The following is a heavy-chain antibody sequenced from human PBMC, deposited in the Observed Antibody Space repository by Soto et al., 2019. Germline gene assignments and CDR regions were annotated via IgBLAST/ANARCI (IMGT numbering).Heavy chain of an antibody. CDR2: ISTTSTTI. CDR1: GFTFSSYS. Sequence: EVQLVESGGGLVQPGGSLRLSCAASGFTFSSYSMNWVRQAPGKGLEWVSYISTTSTTISYADSVKGRFTISRDNAKNSLYLQMNSLRDEDTAVYYCAREKSICPDSPVVYWGQGTLVTVSS. D-gene: IGHD2-21*01. J-gene: IGHJ4*02. V-gene: IGHV3-48*02. CDR3: AREKSICPDSPVVY.